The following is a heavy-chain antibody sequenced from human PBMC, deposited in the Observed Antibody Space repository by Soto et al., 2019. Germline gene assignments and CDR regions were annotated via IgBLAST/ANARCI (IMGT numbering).Heavy chain of an antibody. Sequence: QVQLVQSGAEVKKPESSVKVSCKAPGGTFSTYAISWVRQAPGQGLEWMGGIIPMFGTANYAQRFQDRVTITPEESTNTVYMELSSLRSADTAVYFCASGIQLWLRRINNGYSGWGQGTLVTVSS. V-gene: IGHV1-69*05. J-gene: IGHJ4*02. D-gene: IGHD5-18*01. CDR2: IIPMFGTA. CDR3: ASGIQLWLRRINNGYSG. CDR1: GGTFSTYA.